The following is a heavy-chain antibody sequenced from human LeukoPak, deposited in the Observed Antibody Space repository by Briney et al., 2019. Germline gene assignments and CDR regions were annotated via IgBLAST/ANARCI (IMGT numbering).Heavy chain of an antibody. V-gene: IGHV4-34*01. CDR1: GGSFSGYY. Sequence: SETLSLTCAVYGGSFSGYYWGWTRQPPGKGLEWIGEINHSGSTNYNPSLKSRVTISIDTSKNQFSLKLSSVTAADTAVYYCASGYGSGSQYNWFDPWGQGTLVTVSS. CDR2: INHSGST. J-gene: IGHJ5*02. CDR3: ASGYGSGSQYNWFDP. D-gene: IGHD3-10*01.